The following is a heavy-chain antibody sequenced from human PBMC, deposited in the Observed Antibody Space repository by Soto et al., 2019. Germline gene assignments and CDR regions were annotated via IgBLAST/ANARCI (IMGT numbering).Heavy chain of an antibody. D-gene: IGHD3-9*01. J-gene: IGHJ6*02. V-gene: IGHV3-30*03. CDR1: GFTFRSYA. Sequence: GSLILSCAASGFTFRSYAMYWVRQAPGKGLEWVAVISYDGVTIYHADSVKGRFTISRDNSKDTLYLQMDSLRAADTAVYYCARDKWGYDILTGYYSYYYYGMDFRGQGTTVTV. CDR2: ISYDGVTI. CDR3: ARDKWGYDILTGYYSYYYYGMDF.